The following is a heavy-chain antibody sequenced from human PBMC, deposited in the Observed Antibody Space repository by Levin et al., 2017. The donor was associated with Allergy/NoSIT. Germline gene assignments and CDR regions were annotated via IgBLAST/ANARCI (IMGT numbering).Heavy chain of an antibody. J-gene: IGHJ5*02. D-gene: IGHD6-13*01. Sequence: SETLSLTCAVYGGSFSGYYWSWIRQPPGKGLEWIGEINHSGSTNYNPSLKSRVTISVDTSKNQFSLKLSSVTAADTAVYYCVIAAGRNWFDPWGQGTLVTVSS. V-gene: IGHV4-34*01. CDR2: INHSGST. CDR1: GGSFSGYY. CDR3: VIAAGRNWFDP.